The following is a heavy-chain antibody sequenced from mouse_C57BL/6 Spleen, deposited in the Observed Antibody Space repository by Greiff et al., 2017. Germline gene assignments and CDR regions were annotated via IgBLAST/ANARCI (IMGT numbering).Heavy chain of an antibody. CDR1: GYTFTSYW. Sequence: VQLQQPGAELVKPGASVKLSCKASGYTFTSYWMHWVKQRPGQGLEWIGMIHPNSGSTNYNEKFKSKATLTVDKSSSTAYMQLGSLTSEDSAVYYCAYYDYDDGTGDYWGQGTTLTVSS. J-gene: IGHJ2*01. CDR2: IHPNSGST. CDR3: AYYDYDDGTGDY. D-gene: IGHD2-4*01. V-gene: IGHV1-64*01.